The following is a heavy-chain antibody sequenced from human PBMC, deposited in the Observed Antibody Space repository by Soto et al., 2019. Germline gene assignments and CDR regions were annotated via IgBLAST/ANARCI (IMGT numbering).Heavy chain of an antibody. V-gene: IGHV4-4*07. J-gene: IGHJ2*01. CDR2: ISASGTT. D-gene: IGHD2-8*01. Sequence: QVQLQESGPGLVKPSETLSLICTVSGDSISNFYWSWIRQPTGKGLESLGRISASGTTNYNPSLLSRVAMSLDTSKNQFSLRLTSLSAADTAVYFCARGMGRYVDLWGRGTLVTVFS. CDR1: GDSISNFY. CDR3: ARGMGRYVDL.